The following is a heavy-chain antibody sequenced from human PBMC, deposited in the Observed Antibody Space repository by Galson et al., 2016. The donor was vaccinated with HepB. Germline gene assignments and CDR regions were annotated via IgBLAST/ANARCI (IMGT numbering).Heavy chain of an antibody. CDR3: ARDPTPIGTTNKSFCFDY. Sequence: SVKVSCKASGYTFTTYHMHWVRQAPGQGLEWMGIVNPNGGITSYAQKFQGRVTVTRDTSTSTFYMELSSLRSEDTAVYYCARDPTPIGTTNKSFCFDYWGKGTLVTVSS. CDR1: GYTFTTYH. D-gene: IGHD1-1*01. J-gene: IGHJ4*02. CDR2: VNPNGGIT. V-gene: IGHV1-46*01.